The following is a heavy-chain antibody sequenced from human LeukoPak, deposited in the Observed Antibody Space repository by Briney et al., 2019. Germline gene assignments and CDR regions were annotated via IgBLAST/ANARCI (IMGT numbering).Heavy chain of an antibody. CDR1: GGSISTYF. CDR3: TRLETYGGNSAYYFDY. Sequence: SETLSLTCTVSGGSISTYFWSWIRQPPGKGLEWIGEINHSGSTNYNPSLKSRVTISVDTSKNQFSLKLSSVTAADTAVYYCTRLETYGGNSAYYFDYWGQGTLVTVSS. D-gene: IGHD4-23*01. CDR2: INHSGST. V-gene: IGHV4-34*01. J-gene: IGHJ4*02.